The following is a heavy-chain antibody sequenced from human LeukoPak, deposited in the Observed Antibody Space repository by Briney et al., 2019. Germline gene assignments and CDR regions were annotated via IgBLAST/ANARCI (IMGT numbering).Heavy chain of an antibody. V-gene: IGHV4-59*01. CDR1: GGSISSYY. D-gene: IGHD2-15*01. Sequence: SETLSLTCTVSGGSISSYYWTWIRQPPGEGPEWIGYIFYSGSTNYNPSLKSRVTISVDTSKNQFSLKLTSVTAADTAVYYCARGYCSAGTCYPLDYWGQGTLVTVSS. J-gene: IGHJ4*02. CDR3: ARGYCSAGTCYPLDY. CDR2: IFYSGST.